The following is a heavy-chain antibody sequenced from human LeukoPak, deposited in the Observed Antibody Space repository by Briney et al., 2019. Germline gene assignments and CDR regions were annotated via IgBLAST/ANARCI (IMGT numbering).Heavy chain of an antibody. CDR2: IRYDGSNK. CDR3: VKGVWFGSAYLDAFDI. J-gene: IGHJ3*02. D-gene: IGHD3-10*01. CDR1: GFTFSSYG. Sequence: GGSLRLSCAASGFTFSSYGMHWVRQAPGKGLEWVAFIRYDGSNKYYADSVKGRFTISRDNSKNTLYLQMNSLRAEDTAVYYCVKGVWFGSAYLDAFDIWGQGTMVTVSS. V-gene: IGHV3-30*02.